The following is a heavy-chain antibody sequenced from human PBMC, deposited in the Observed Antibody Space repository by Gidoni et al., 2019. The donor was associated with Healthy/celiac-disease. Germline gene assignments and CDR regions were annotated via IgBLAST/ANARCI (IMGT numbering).Heavy chain of an antibody. Sequence: QLQLQESGPGLVTPSETLSLTCPVSGGSISSSSYYWGWIRQPPGKGLEWIGSIYYSGSTYYNPSLKSQVTISVDTSKNQFSLRLSSVTAADTAVYDCARRPVRYFDWGGASYGMDVWGQGTTVTVSS. J-gene: IGHJ6*02. V-gene: IGHV4-39*01. CDR2: IYYSGST. D-gene: IGHD3-9*01. CDR1: GGSISSSSYY. CDR3: ARRPVRYFDWGGASYGMDV.